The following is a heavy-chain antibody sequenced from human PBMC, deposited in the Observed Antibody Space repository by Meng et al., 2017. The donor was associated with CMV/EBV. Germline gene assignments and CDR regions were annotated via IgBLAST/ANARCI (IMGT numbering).Heavy chain of an antibody. CDR2: INPNSGDT. Sequence: ASVKVSCKASGYTFTGYFMHWVRQAPGQGLEWMGWINPNSGDTNYAQTFQGRVIMTRDTSISTAYMELRRLRSDDTAVYYCARAPPESSGYYYLTSGAFDIWGQGTMVPSPQ. D-gene: IGHD3-22*01. V-gene: IGHV1-2*02. CDR1: GYTFTGYF. CDR3: ARAPPESSGYYYLTSGAFDI. J-gene: IGHJ3*02.